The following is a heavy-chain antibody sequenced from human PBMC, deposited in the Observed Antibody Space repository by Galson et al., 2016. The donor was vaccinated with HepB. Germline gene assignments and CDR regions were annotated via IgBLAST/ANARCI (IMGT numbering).Heavy chain of an antibody. CDR1: GFNFDDYN. J-gene: IGHJ5*01. V-gene: IGHV3-43*01. CDR3: SKGLFSYASSAALPDS. D-gene: IGHD2-2*01. CDR2: ISWDGYTT. Sequence: SLRLSCAAPGFNFDDYNMHWVRQPPGKGLEWVSLISWDGYTTYYADSVKGRFTISRDNNKDSLSLQMNTLRTEDTALYYWSKGLFSYASSAALPDSWGQGTLVTVSS.